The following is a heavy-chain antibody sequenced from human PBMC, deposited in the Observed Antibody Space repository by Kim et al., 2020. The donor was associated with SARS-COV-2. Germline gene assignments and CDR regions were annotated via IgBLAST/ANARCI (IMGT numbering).Heavy chain of an antibody. V-gene: IGHV3-11*06. CDR3: ARVVGAVLGAFDN. CDR2: ISSKSSYT. J-gene: IGHJ3*02. D-gene: IGHD1-26*01. Sequence: GGSLRLSCAASGFTFSDYYMHWIRQAPGKGLEWVSYISSKSSYTHYADSVKGRFTISRDNAKNTLYLQMNSLRAEDTAVYYCARVVGAVLGAFDNCGQETMVTVSS. CDR1: GFTFSDYY.